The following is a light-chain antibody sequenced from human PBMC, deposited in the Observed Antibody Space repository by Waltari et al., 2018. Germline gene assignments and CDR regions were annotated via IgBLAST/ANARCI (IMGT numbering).Light chain of an antibody. J-gene: IGLJ2*01. CDR3: NSYAGNDNVL. Sequence: QSALTQPPSASGSPGQSVTISCTGTSSDVGGYNFVSWYQQHPGKAPKLLIYAVRMRPSGVPAPSSGSKSGNTASLTVSGLQAEDEADYYCNSYAGNDNVLFGGGTKLTVL. CDR2: AVR. CDR1: SSDVGGYNF. V-gene: IGLV2-8*01.